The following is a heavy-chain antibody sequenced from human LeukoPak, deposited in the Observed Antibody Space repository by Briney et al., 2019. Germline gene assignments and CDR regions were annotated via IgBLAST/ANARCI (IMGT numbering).Heavy chain of an antibody. CDR3: AGSRGYCSSTSWPFGPPYYYYYGMDG. CDR2: IYTSGST. D-gene: IGHD2-2*01. CDR1: GGSISSYY. J-gene: IGHJ6*02. V-gene: IGHV4-4*07. Sequence: PSETLSLTCTVSGGSISSYYWSWIRQPAGKGLEWIGRIYTSGSTNYNPSLKSRVTMSVDTSKNQFSLKLSSVTAADTAVYYCAGSRGYCSSTSWPFGPPYYYYYGMDGWGQGDTVNVSS.